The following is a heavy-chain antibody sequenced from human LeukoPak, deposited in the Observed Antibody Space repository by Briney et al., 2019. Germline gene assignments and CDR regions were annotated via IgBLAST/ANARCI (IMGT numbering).Heavy chain of an antibody. Sequence: PSETLSLTCTVSGGSISSYYWSWIRQPPGKGLEWIGYIYYSGSTNCNPSLKSRVTISVDTSKNQFSLKLSSVTAADTAVYYCARAGDYVWGSYHDYWGQGTLVTVSS. CDR1: GGSISSYY. V-gene: IGHV4-59*01. CDR2: IYYSGST. J-gene: IGHJ4*02. D-gene: IGHD3-16*02. CDR3: ARAGDYVWGSYHDY.